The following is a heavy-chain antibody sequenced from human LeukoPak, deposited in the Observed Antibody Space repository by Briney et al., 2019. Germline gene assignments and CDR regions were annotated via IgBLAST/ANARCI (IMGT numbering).Heavy chain of an antibody. CDR1: GGFISTYY. V-gene: IGHV4-4*07. D-gene: IGHD6-13*01. Sequence: SETLSLTCTVSGGFISTYYWSWIRQPAEKGLEWIGRIYTSGSTNYNPSLKSRVTMSVDTSKNQFSLKLSSLTAADTAVYYCARGVVAAAGRTFDFWGQGTLVTVSS. J-gene: IGHJ4*02. CDR2: IYTSGST. CDR3: ARGVVAAAGRTFDF.